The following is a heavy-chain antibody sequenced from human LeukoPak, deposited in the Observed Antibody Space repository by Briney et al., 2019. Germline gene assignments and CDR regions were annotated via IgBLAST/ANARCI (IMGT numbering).Heavy chain of an antibody. D-gene: IGHD1-1*01. V-gene: IGHV4-59*01. J-gene: IGHJ5*02. CDR2: IYYSGST. CDR1: XXSIXXYY. CDR3: ARDRREAPERPNWFDP. Sequence: SETLSXTXXXXXXSIXXYYWSWIRQPPGKGLEWIGYIYYSGSTNYNPSLKSRVTISVDTSKNQFSLKLSSVTAADTAVYYCARDRREAPERPNWFDPWGQGTLVTVSS.